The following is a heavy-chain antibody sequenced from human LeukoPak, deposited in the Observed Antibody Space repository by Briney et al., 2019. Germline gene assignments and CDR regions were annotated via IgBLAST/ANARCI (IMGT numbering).Heavy chain of an antibody. CDR1: GGSISNSSHY. CDR3: ARYVVYGSGKYYFDY. D-gene: IGHD3-10*01. CDR2: IYYSGST. Sequence: SETLSLTCTVAGGSISNSSHYWSWIRQHTGKGLEWIGYIYYSGSTYYNPSIKSRVTISVDTSKNQSSLKLSSVTAADTAVYLCARYVVYGSGKYYFDYWGQGSLVSVSS. V-gene: IGHV4-31*03. J-gene: IGHJ4*02.